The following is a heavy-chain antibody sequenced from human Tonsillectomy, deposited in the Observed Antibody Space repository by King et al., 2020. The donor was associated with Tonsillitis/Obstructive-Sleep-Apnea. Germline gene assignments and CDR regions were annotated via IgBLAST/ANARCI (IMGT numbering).Heavy chain of an antibody. CDR3: ARLGDYDAFDI. V-gene: IGHV4-39*01. CDR1: GGSISSSSYY. CDR2: IYYSGST. D-gene: IGHD2-21*01. J-gene: IGHJ3*02. Sequence: LQLQESGPGLVKPSETLSLTCTVSGGSISSSSYYWGWIRQPPGKGLEWIGSIYYSGSTYYNPSLKSRVTISVDTSKNQFSLKLSSVTAADTAVYYCARLGDYDAFDIWGQGTMVTVSS.